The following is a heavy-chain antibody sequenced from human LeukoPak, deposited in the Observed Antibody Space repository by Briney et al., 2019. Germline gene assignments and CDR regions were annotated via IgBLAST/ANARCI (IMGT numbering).Heavy chain of an antibody. CDR2: ISSSSSTI. CDR1: GFTFSSYS. Sequence: GGSLRLSCAASGFTFSSYSMNWVRQAPGKGLEWVSYISSSSSTIYYADSVKGRFTISRDNAKNSLYLQMNSLRAEDTAVYYCAKVKDIVVVPAAILRDYGMDVWGQGTTVTVSS. V-gene: IGHV3-48*01. CDR3: AKVKDIVVVPAAILRDYGMDV. D-gene: IGHD2-2*02. J-gene: IGHJ6*02.